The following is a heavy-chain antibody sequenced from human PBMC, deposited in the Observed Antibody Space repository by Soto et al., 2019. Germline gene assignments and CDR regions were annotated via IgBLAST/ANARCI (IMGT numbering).Heavy chain of an antibody. CDR1: GFTFSTYS. V-gene: IGHV3-21*04. D-gene: IGHD3-10*01. Sequence: PGGSLRLSCAASGFTFSTYSMNWVRQAPGKGLEWVSSISSSSSYIYYADSVKGRFTISRDNAKNSLYLQMNSLRAEDTAVYYSAQTYGSGSYRFDPWGQGTRVTVAS. CDR3: AQTYGSGSYRFDP. CDR2: ISSSSSYI. J-gene: IGHJ5*02.